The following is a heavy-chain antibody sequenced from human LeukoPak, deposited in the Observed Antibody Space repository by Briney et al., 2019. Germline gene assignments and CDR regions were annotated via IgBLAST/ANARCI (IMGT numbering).Heavy chain of an antibody. J-gene: IGHJ4*02. CDR3: AKGSYYDSSGSFYFDY. V-gene: IGHV3-7*03. D-gene: IGHD3-22*01. Sequence: GGSLRLSCAASGFTFSSYWMNWARQAPGKGLEWVASINHNGNVNYYVDSVKGRFTISRDNAKNSLYLQMSHLRAEDTAVYFCAKGSYYDSSGSFYFDYWGQGTLVTVSS. CDR2: INHNGNVN. CDR1: GFTFSSYW.